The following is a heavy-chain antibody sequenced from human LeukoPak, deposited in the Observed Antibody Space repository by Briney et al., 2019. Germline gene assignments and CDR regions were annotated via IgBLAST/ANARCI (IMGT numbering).Heavy chain of an antibody. Sequence: PGGSLRLSCAASGFTFSDYYMCWIRQAPGKGLEWVSYISSSGSTIYYADSVKGRFTISRDNAKNSLYLQMNSLRAEDTAVYYCARDIGPGLEYYDDFCSGLVLGSYMDVWGKGTTVTVSS. CDR3: ARDIGPGLEYYDDFCSGLVLGSYMDV. J-gene: IGHJ6*03. CDR2: ISSSGSTI. D-gene: IGHD3-3*01. V-gene: IGHV3-11*01. CDR1: GFTFSDYY.